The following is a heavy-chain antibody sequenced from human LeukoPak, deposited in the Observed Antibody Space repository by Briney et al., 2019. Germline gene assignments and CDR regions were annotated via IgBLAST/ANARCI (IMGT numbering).Heavy chain of an antibody. CDR3: ARDGGTGIPFDY. D-gene: IGHD1-1*01. V-gene: IGHV3-7*01. Sequence: TGGSLRLSCVASGFTFSNYWMNWVRQAPGKGLEWVANIRQDGSDKYYVDSVKGRFTISRDNARNSLYLQMNSLRAEDTAVYYCARDGGTGIPFDYWGQGTLVTVSS. CDR1: GFTFSNYW. CDR2: IRQDGSDK. J-gene: IGHJ4*02.